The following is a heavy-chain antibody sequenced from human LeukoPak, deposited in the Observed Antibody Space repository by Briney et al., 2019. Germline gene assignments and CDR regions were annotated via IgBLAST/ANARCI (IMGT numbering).Heavy chain of an antibody. CDR3: ARREYSSSWYDAFDI. V-gene: IGHV3-11*04. Sequence: PGGSLRLSCAVSGFTFRDYYMSWIRQAPGKGLEWVSYISSSDTTIYYADSVKGRFTISRDNAKNSLYLQMNSLRAEDTAVYYCARREYSSSWYDAFDIWGQGTMVTVSS. D-gene: IGHD6-13*01. CDR1: GFTFRDYY. J-gene: IGHJ3*02. CDR2: ISSSDTTI.